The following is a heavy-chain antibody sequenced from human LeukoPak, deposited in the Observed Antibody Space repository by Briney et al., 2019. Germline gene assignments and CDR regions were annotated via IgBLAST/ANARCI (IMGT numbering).Heavy chain of an antibody. J-gene: IGHJ4*02. CDR3: ARDTRRHYYDSSGNFDY. Sequence: ASVKVSCKASGYTFTGYYMHWVRQAPGQGLGWMGWINPNSGGTKYAQKFQGRVTMTRDTSISTAYMELTSLRSDDTAVYYCARDTRRHYYDSSGNFDYWGQGTLVTVSS. D-gene: IGHD3-22*01. CDR1: GYTFTGYY. V-gene: IGHV1-2*02. CDR2: INPNSGGT.